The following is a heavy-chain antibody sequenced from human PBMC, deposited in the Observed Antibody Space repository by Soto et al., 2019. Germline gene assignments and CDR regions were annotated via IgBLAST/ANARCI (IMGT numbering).Heavy chain of an antibody. J-gene: IGHJ6*02. D-gene: IGHD3-22*01. Sequence: PLSLTSTDSGGCISSGDYYWSWIRQPPGKGLEWIGYIYYSGSTYYNPSLKSRVTISVDTSKNQFSLKLSSVTAADTAVYYCAREGYYDSSGYYGMDVWGQGTTVTVSS. CDR2: IYYSGST. CDR1: GGCISSGDYY. V-gene: IGHV4-30-4*01. CDR3: AREGYYDSSGYYGMDV.